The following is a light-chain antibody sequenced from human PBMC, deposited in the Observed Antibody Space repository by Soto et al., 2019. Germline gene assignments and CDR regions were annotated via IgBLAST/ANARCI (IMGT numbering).Light chain of an antibody. J-gene: IGKJ5*01. CDR3: QQYRSSPIT. CDR2: ADS. V-gene: IGKV3-20*01. Sequence: EVVLTQSPVTLSLSPGKTATLSCRASQSVSGYIGWYQQKHGQAPRLLIYADSNRATGIPARFSGSGSGTDFTLTISRLEPEDFAVYYCQQYRSSPITFGQGTRLEIK. CDR1: QSVSGY.